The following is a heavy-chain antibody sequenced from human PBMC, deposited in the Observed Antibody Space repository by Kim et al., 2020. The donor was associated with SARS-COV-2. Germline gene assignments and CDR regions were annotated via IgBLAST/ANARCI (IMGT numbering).Heavy chain of an antibody. CDR1: GYSFTSYW. CDR2: IYPGDSDT. CDR3: ARPHFCRSTSCYLGDAFDI. Sequence: GASLKISCKGSGYSFTSYWIGWVRQMPGKGLEWMGIIYPGDSDTRYSPSFQGQVTISADKSISTAYLQWSSLKASDTAMYYCARPHFCRSTSCYLGDAFDIWGQGTMVTVSS. V-gene: IGHV5-51*01. J-gene: IGHJ3*02. D-gene: IGHD2-2*01.